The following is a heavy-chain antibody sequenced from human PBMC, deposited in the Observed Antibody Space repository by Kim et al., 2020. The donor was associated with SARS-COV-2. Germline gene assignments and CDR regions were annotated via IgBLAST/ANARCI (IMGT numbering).Heavy chain of an antibody. D-gene: IGHD6-13*01. CDR2: IKSKTDGGTT. V-gene: IGHV3-15*01. CDR3: TTDPTGVRFSSSWYGSYYYYMGV. Sequence: GGSLRLSCAASGFTFSNAWMSWVHQAPGKGLEWVGRIKSKTDGGTTDYAAPVKGRFTISRDDSKNTLYLQMNSLKTEDTAVYYCTTDPTGVRFSSSWYGSYYYYMGVWGKGTTVTVSS. CDR1: GFTFSNAW. J-gene: IGHJ6*03.